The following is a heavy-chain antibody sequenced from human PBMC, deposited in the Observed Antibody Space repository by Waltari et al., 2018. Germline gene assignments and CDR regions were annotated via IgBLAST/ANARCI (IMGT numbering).Heavy chain of an antibody. CDR3: ARGTPLWFRELDYMDV. Sequence: QVQLQESGPGLVKPSETLSLTCAVSGYSISSGYYWGWIRQPPGKGLEWIGSIYHSGSTYYNPSLKSRVTISVDTSKNQFSLKLSSVTAADTAVYYCARGTPLWFRELDYMDVWGKGTTVTVSS. CDR2: IYHSGST. V-gene: IGHV4-38-2*01. J-gene: IGHJ6*03. CDR1: GYSISSGYY. D-gene: IGHD3-10*01.